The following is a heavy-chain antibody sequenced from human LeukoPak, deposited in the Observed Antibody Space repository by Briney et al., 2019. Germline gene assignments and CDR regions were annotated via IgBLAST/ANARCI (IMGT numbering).Heavy chain of an antibody. CDR1: GFTFSSYA. CDR2: ISSNGGST. V-gene: IGHV3-64*01. J-gene: IGHJ3*02. Sequence: GGSLRLSCAASGFTFSSYAMHWVRQAPGKGLEYVSAISSNGGSTYYANSVKGRFTISRDNSKNTLYLQMNSLRAEDTAVYYCASPPTVTMDAFDIWGQGTMVTVSS. D-gene: IGHD4-17*01. CDR3: ASPPTVTMDAFDI.